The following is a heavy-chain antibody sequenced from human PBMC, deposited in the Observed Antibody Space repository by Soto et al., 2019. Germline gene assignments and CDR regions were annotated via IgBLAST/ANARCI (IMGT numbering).Heavy chain of an antibody. J-gene: IGHJ5*02. Sequence: QLQLQESGPGLVKPSEALSLTCTVSGGSISSSGHYWGWIRQTPGKGLEWIGNIFYSGGTHYNASFRSRVSISVDSSKNQLSLKVTSVTDADTAVYYCARRSYGSGVDLWGRGTLVTVSS. CDR3: ARRSYGSGVDL. D-gene: IGHD3-10*01. CDR2: IFYSGGT. V-gene: IGHV4-39*01. CDR1: GGSISSSGHY.